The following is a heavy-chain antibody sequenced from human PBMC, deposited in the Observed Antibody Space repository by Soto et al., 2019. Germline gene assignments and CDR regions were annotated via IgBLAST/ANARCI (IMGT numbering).Heavy chain of an antibody. Sequence: DVQLVETGGGLIQPGGSLRLSCAASGFIVSSSYMSWVRQAPGKGLEWVSVLYSDGRTYDADSVKGRFTISRDNAKNTLYLQMNSLSAEDSAVYYCARCSGWYGQCYFDCWGQGTLVTVSS. J-gene: IGHJ4*02. CDR3: ARCSGWYGQCYFDC. V-gene: IGHV3-53*02. CDR2: LYSDGRT. D-gene: IGHD6-13*01. CDR1: GFIVSSSY.